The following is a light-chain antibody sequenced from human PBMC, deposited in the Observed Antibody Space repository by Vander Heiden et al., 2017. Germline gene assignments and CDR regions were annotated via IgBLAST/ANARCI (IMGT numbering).Light chain of an antibody. CDR2: AAS. CDR1: QSVSSN. Sequence: LVMRHHPATRSVSPGEWATLSCRASQSVSSNLAWYQQKPGQAPRLLIYAASTRATGIPARFSGSVSGTEFTLTISSLQSEDFAVYYCQQYNNWPLTFGGGTKVEIK. CDR3: QQYNNWPLT. J-gene: IGKJ4*01. V-gene: IGKV3-15*01.